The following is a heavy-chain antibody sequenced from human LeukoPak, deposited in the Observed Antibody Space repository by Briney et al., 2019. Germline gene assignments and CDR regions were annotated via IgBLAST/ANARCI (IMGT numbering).Heavy chain of an antibody. J-gene: IGHJ5*02. V-gene: IGHV4-39*07. CDR1: GVSISSSHYY. CDR2: ISYSGST. D-gene: IGHD3-22*01. Sequence: SETLSLTCTVSGVSISSSHYYWGWIRQPPGKGLEWIGTISYSGSTYYNPSLKNRFIISVDTSKNQFSLKLSSVTAADTAVYYCATHSSGYYGCFDPWGQGTLVTVSS. CDR3: ATHSSGYYGCFDP.